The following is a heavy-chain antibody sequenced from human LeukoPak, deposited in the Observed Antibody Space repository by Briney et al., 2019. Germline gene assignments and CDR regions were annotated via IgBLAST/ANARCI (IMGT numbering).Heavy chain of an antibody. D-gene: IGHD3-3*01. CDR3: ARQRSSDTYYDFWSGYRGAFDI. J-gene: IGHJ3*02. Sequence: PSETLSLTCAVYGGSFSGYYWSWIRQPPGKGLEWIGEINHSGSTNYNPSLKSRVTISVDTSKNQFSLKLSSVTAADTAVYYCARQRSSDTYYDFWSGYRGAFDIWGQGTMVTVSS. CDR2: INHSGST. CDR1: GGSFSGYY. V-gene: IGHV4-34*01.